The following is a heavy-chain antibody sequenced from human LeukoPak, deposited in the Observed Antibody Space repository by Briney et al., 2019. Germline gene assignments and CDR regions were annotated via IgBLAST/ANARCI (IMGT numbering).Heavy chain of an antibody. V-gene: IGHV3-23*01. J-gene: IGHJ4*02. D-gene: IGHD2-2*01. CDR2: ISGSGGSS. CDR3: AKRIGSCNSISCLYLDS. Sequence: TGGSLRLSCAASGFTFSGYAMSWVRQAPGKGLEWVSTISGSGGSSYYADSVKGRFTIPRDNSKNTLYLQMNSLRAEDTAVYYCAKRIGSCNSISCLYLDSWGQGTLVTVSS. CDR1: GFTFSGYA.